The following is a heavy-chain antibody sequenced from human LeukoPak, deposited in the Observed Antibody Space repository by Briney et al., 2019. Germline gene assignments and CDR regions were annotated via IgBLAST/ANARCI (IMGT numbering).Heavy chain of an antibody. Sequence: SGGSLRLSCAASGFTFSSYAMHWVRQAPGKGLEWVAFIRYDGSNKYYADSVKGRFTISRDNSKNTLYLQMNSLRAEDTAVYYCARAPLVRGVIIPDYWGQGTLVTVSS. CDR1: GFTFSSYA. V-gene: IGHV3-30*02. D-gene: IGHD3-10*01. CDR2: IRYDGSNK. CDR3: ARAPLVRGVIIPDY. J-gene: IGHJ4*02.